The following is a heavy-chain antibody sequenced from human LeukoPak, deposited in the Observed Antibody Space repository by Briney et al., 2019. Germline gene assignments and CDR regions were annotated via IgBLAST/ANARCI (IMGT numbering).Heavy chain of an antibody. Sequence: SETLSLTCTASGGSISSSAYFWSWIRQPTGKGLERIGRINSRGSTNYNPSLKSRVTLSVYTSKNQFSLKLTSVTVADTAVYYCARYRLGWFDPWGHGTLVTVSS. CDR1: GGSISSSAYF. D-gene: IGHD6-25*01. J-gene: IGHJ5*02. V-gene: IGHV4-61*02. CDR2: INSRGST. CDR3: ARYRLGWFDP.